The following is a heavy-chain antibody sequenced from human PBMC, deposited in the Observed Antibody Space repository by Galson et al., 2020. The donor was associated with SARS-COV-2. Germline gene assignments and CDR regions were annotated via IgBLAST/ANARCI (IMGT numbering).Heavy chain of an antibody. D-gene: IGHD2-8*01. J-gene: IGHJ4*02. CDR3: ARSGYCTNGVCFIDY. CDR2: IHNDGSST. CDR1: GFTFSSYW. V-gene: IGHV3-74*01. Sequence: GGSLRLSCAASGFTFSSYWMHWVRQTPGKGLVWVSRIHNDGSSTSYADSVKGRFTISRDNAKNTLYLQMNSLRAEDTAVYYCARSGYCTNGVCFIDYGGQGTLVTVSS.